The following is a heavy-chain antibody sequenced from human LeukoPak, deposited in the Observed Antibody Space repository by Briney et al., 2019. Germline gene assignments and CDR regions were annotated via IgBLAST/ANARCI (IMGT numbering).Heavy chain of an antibody. Sequence: SETLSLTCAVYGGSFSGYYWSWIRQPPGKGLEWIGEINHSGSTNYNPSLKSRATISVDTSKNQFSLKLSSVTAADTAVYYCAREGADSGCIDYWGQGTLVTVSS. J-gene: IGHJ4*02. CDR3: AREGADSGCIDY. CDR2: INHSGST. V-gene: IGHV4-34*01. D-gene: IGHD6-19*01. CDR1: GGSFSGYY.